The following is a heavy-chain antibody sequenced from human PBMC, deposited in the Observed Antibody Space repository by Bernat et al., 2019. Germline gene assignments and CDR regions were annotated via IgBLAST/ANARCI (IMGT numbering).Heavy chain of an antibody. CDR3: ARNTIFGVVATGENAFDI. V-gene: IGHV4-30-2*01. Sequence: QLQLQESGSGLVKPSQTLSLTCAVSGGSISSGGYSWSWIRQPPGKGLEWIGYIYHSGSTYYNPSLKSRVTTSVDRSKNQFSLKLSSVTAADTAVYYCARNTIFGVVATGENAFDIWGQGTMVTVSS. CDR2: IYHSGST. D-gene: IGHD3-3*01. CDR1: GGSISSGGYS. J-gene: IGHJ3*02.